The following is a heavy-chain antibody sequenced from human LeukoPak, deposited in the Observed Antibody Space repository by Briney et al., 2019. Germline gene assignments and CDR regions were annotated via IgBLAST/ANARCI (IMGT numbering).Heavy chain of an antibody. CDR3: ASKIMDWFDP. CDR1: GGSISSSSYY. J-gene: IGHJ5*02. CDR2: IYYSGST. D-gene: IGHD3-16*01. Sequence: SETLSLTCTVSGGSISSSSYYWGWIRQPPGKGLEWIGSIYYSGSTYYSPSLKSRVTISVDTSKNQFSLKLSSVTAADTAVYYCASKIMDWFDPWGQGTLVTVSS. V-gene: IGHV4-39*01.